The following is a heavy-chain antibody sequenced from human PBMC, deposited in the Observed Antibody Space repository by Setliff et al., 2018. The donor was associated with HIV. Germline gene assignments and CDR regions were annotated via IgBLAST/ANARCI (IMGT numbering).Heavy chain of an antibody. CDR3: ARGDGTKHYYYYYMDV. CDR1: GGAISSGGYY. V-gene: IGHV4-61*08. D-gene: IGHD1-7*01. CDR2: IYYRGST. Sequence: SETLSLTCSVSGGAISSGGYYWSWIRQHPGKGLEWIGYIYYRGSTNYNPSLKSRVTSAVDTSKNQFSLKLSSVTAADTAVYYCARGDGTKHYYYYYMDVWGKGTTVTVSS. J-gene: IGHJ6*03.